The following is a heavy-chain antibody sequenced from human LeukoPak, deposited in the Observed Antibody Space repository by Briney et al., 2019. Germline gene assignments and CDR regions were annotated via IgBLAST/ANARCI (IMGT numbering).Heavy chain of an antibody. CDR2: ISWNSGSI. CDR1: GFTFDDYA. J-gene: IGHJ6*02. D-gene: IGHD2-15*01. Sequence: PGGSLRLSCAGSGFTFDDYAVHWVRQAPGKGLEWVSGISWNSGSIGYADSVKGRFTISRDNAKNSLYLQMNSLRAEDTALYYCAKAVVAATRGYYYGMDVWGQGTTVTVSS. V-gene: IGHV3-9*01. CDR3: AKAVVAATRGYYYGMDV.